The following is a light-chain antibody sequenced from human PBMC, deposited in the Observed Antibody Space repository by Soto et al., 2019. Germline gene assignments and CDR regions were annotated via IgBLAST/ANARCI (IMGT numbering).Light chain of an antibody. CDR3: SSYTISSTPMV. Sequence: QSALTQPASVSGSPGQSITISCTGTSSDVGGYNYVSWYQQHPGKAPKLMIFEVSNRPSGVSYRFSGSKSGNTASLTISGLQAEDEADYYCSSYTISSTPMVFGTGTKLTV. CDR1: SSDVGGYNY. V-gene: IGLV2-14*01. CDR2: EVS. J-gene: IGLJ1*01.